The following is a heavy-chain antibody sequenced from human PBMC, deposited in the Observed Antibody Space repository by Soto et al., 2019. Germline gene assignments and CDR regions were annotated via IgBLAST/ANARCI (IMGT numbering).Heavy chain of an antibody. J-gene: IGHJ5*02. V-gene: IGHV1-46*01. CDR2: INPSGGST. CDR1: GYTFTSYY. D-gene: IGHD2-21*02. CDR3: ARDFGDYRWFDP. Sequence: ASVKVSCKASGYTFTSYYMHWVRQAPGQGLEWMGIINPSGGSTSYAQKFQGRVTMARETSTSTVYMELSSLRSEDTAVYYCARDFGDYRWFDPWGQGTLVTVSS.